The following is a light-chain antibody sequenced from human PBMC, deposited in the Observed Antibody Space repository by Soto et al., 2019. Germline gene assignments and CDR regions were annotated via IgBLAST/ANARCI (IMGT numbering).Light chain of an antibody. CDR1: SSDVGGYNY. CDR3: RSYAVTNIFV. V-gene: IGLV2-8*01. CDR2: EVS. Sequence: QSFLTQPPSASGSPGQSVTISCTGTSSDVGGYNYVSWYQQHPGKAPKVIIYEVSKRPSGVPDRFSGSKSGSTASLTVSGLQAEDEADYYCRSYAVTNIFVFGTGTKVTVL. J-gene: IGLJ1*01.